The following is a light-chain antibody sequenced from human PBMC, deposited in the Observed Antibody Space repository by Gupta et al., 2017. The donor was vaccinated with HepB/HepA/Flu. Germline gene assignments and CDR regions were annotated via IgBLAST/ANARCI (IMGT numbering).Light chain of an antibody. CDR3: AAWDYSLNGLWV. Sequence: SVLTQPPSASGTPGQRVTISCSGSNSNIGTNPVNWYQHLPGTAPKLLIYNDIQRPSGVPARFSGSKSGTSASLAISGLQSEDEAQYYCAAWDYSLNGLWVFGGGTKLTVL. V-gene: IGLV1-44*01. CDR1: NSNIGTNP. CDR2: NDI. J-gene: IGLJ3*02.